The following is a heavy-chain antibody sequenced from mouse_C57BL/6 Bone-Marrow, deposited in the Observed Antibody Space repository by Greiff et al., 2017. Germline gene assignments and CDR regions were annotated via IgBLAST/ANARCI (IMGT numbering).Heavy chain of an antibody. Sequence: VQLQQPGAELVRPGSSVTLSCKASGYTFTSYWLDWVKQRPGQGLEWIGNIYPSDSATHYNQKFQDKATLTVDTSSSTAYMQLSSLPSETSAVFYCALYGNYFDYWGQGTTLTVSS. D-gene: IGHD2-1*01. J-gene: IGHJ2*01. V-gene: IGHV1-61*01. CDR3: ALYGNYFDY. CDR2: IYPSDSAT. CDR1: GYTFTSYW.